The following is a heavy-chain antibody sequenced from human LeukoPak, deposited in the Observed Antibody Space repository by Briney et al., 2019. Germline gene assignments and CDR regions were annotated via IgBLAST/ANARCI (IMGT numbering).Heavy chain of an antibody. D-gene: IGHD3-22*01. V-gene: IGHV3-73*01. J-gene: IGHJ4*02. CDR3: TTLNLLYYYDSSGRDY. CDR1: GFTFSGSA. CDR2: IRSKANSYAT. Sequence: GWSLKLSCAASGFTFSGSAMHWVRQASGKGLEWVGRIRSKANSYATAYAASVKGRFTISRDDSKNTAYLQMNSLKTEDTAVYYCTTLNLLYYYDSSGRDYWGQGTLVTVSS.